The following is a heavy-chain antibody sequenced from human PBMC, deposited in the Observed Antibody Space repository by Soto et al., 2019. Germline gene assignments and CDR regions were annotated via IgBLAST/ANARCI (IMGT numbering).Heavy chain of an antibody. Sequence: EVQLVESGGGLVKPGGSLRLSCAASGFTFSSYSMNWVRQAPGKGLEWVSSISSSSSYIYYADSVKGRFTISRDNAKNSLYLQMNSLRGEDTAVYDCARDLLDIVGVPAAMERWGQGTLVTVSS. V-gene: IGHV3-21*01. CDR2: ISSSSSYI. CDR3: ARDLLDIVGVPAAMER. CDR1: GFTFSSYS. D-gene: IGHD2-2*01. J-gene: IGHJ4*02.